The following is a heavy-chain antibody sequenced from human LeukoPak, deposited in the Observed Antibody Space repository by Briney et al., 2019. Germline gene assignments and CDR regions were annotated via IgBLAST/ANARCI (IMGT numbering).Heavy chain of an antibody. D-gene: IGHD6-13*01. CDR3: AKDLAAAGTNYYYYYMDV. CDR2: INSDGSST. Sequence: GGSLRLSCAASGFTFSSYWMHWVRQAPGKGLVWVSRINSDGSSTSYADSVKGRFTISRDNSKNTLYLQMNSLRAEDTAVYYCAKDLAAAGTNYYYYYMDVWGKGTTVTVSS. J-gene: IGHJ6*03. CDR1: GFTFSSYW. V-gene: IGHV3-74*01.